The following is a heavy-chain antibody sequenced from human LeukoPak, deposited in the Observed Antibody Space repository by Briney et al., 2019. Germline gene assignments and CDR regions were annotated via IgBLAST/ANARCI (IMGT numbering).Heavy chain of an antibody. V-gene: IGHV1/OR15-1*02. D-gene: IGHD5-18*01. CDR2: INPNSGGT. CDR3: ARDPYSYGPWGYYYGMDV. CDR1: GYIFTDYY. J-gene: IGHJ6*02. Sequence: ASVKVSCKASGYIFTDYYMHWVRQAPGQELGWMGRINPNSGGTNYAQKFQGRVTMTRDTSISTAYTELSSLRSEDTATYYCARDPYSYGPWGYYYGMDVWGQGTTVTVSS.